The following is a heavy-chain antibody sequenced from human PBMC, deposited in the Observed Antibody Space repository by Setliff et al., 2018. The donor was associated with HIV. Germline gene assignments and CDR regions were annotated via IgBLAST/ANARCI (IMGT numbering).Heavy chain of an antibody. Sequence: GASVKVSCKASGGTFSSYAISWVRQAPGQGLEWMGGIIPIFGTANYAQKFQGRVTITTDESTSTAYMELSSLRSEDTAVYYCARGEKLRYFDWSVREGCAFDIWGQGAMVTVSS. V-gene: IGHV1-69*05. CDR3: ARGEKLRYFDWSVREGCAFDI. CDR2: IIPIFGTA. D-gene: IGHD3-9*01. J-gene: IGHJ3*02. CDR1: GGTFSSYA.